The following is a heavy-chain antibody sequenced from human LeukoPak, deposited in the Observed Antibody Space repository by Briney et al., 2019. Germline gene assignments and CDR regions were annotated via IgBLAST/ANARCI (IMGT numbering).Heavy chain of an antibody. CDR2: ISSSGSTI. CDR1: GFTFSSYE. Sequence: GGSLRLSCAASGFTFSSYEMNWVRQAPGKGLEWVSYISSSGSTIYYADSVKGRFTISRDNAKNSLYLQMISLRAEDTAVYYCARDGYSSGWYYFDYWGQGTLVTVSS. D-gene: IGHD6-19*01. V-gene: IGHV3-48*03. J-gene: IGHJ4*02. CDR3: ARDGYSSGWYYFDY.